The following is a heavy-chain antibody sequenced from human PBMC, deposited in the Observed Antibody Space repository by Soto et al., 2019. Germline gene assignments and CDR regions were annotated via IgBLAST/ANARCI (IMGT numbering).Heavy chain of an antibody. D-gene: IGHD2-8*01. Sequence: GGSLRLSCAASGFTFSSYAMSWVRQAPGKGLEWVSAISGSGGSTYYADSVKGRFTIPRDNSKNTLYLQMNSLRAEDTAVYYCAKDLVSVVLYCTNGVCPYWGQGTLVTVSS. CDR2: ISGSGGST. CDR3: AKDLVSVVLYCTNGVCPY. V-gene: IGHV3-23*01. J-gene: IGHJ4*02. CDR1: GFTFSSYA.